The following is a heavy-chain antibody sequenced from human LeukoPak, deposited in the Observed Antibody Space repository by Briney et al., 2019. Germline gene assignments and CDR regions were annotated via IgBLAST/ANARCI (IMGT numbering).Heavy chain of an antibody. CDR2: ISGSSSST. Sequence: GGSLRLSCVGSGFTFSRYAMSWVRQIPGKGLEWVSAISGSSSSTYYADSVKGRFTISRDNSKNTLHLQISSLRAEDTAVYYCARHPFGYCSGTSCPYYFDYWGQGTLVTVSS. D-gene: IGHD2-2*01. CDR3: ARHPFGYCSGTSCPYYFDY. CDR1: GFTFSRYA. V-gene: IGHV3-23*01. J-gene: IGHJ4*02.